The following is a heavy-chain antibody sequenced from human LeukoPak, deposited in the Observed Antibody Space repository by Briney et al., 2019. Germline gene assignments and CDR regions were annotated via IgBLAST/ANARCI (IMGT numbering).Heavy chain of an antibody. J-gene: IGHJ6*03. CDR3: ARSLQYSGYEEYYYYYYMDV. CDR2: MYYSGST. D-gene: IGHD5-12*01. Sequence: SETLSLTCTVSGGSISNYYWSWIRQPPGKGLEWIGYMYYSGSTNYNPSLKSRVTISVDTSKNQFSLKLSSVTAADTAVYYCARSLQYSGYEEYYYYYYMDVWGKGTTVTISS. CDR1: GGSISNYY. V-gene: IGHV4-59*01.